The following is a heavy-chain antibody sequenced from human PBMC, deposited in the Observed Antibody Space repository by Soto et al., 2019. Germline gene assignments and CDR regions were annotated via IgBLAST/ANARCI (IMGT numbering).Heavy chain of an antibody. CDR3: AKDAPGKEFGFDP. Sequence: QVQLVESGGGVVQPGRSLRLSCAASGFTFSSYGMHWVRQAPGKGLEWVAVISYDGSNKYYADSVKGRFTISRDNSKNTLYLQMNSLRAEDTAVYYCAKDAPGKEFGFDPWGQGTLVTVSS. CDR1: GFTFSSYG. CDR2: ISYDGSNK. V-gene: IGHV3-30*18. J-gene: IGHJ5*02.